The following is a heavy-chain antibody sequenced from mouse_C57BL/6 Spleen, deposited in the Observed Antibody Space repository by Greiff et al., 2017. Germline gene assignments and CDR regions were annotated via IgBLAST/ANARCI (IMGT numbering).Heavy chain of an antibody. CDR2: INPNNGGT. CDR3: ARGFAY. Sequence: EVQLQQSGPELVKPGASVKISCKASGYTFTDYYMNWVKQSHGKSLEWIGDINPNNGGTSYNQKFKGKATLTVDKSSSPAYMELRSLTSEDSAVYYCARGFAYWGQGTLVTVSA. CDR1: GYTFTDYY. J-gene: IGHJ3*01. V-gene: IGHV1-26*01.